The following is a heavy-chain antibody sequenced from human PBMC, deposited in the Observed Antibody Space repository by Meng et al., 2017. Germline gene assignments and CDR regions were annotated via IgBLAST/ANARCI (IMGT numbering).Heavy chain of an antibody. V-gene: IGHV4-4*02. D-gene: IGHD6-19*01. CDR2: IYHSGST. CDR1: GGAISSSNW. J-gene: IGHJ4*02. Sequence: QVQLQESCPGLVQPSGTLSLTCAVSGGAISSSNWWSWVRQPPGKGLEWIGEIYHSGSTNYNPSLKSRVTISVDKSKNQFSLKLSSVTAADTAVYYCARDRGAVAGTNFDYWGQGTLVTVSS. CDR3: ARDRGAVAGTNFDY.